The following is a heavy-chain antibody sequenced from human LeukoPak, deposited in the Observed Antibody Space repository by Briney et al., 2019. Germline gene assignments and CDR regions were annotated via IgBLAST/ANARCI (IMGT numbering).Heavy chain of an antibody. CDR3: AAARRTYRNFDY. D-gene: IGHD6-6*01. J-gene: IGHJ4*02. CDR2: IRNRVNSHTT. Sequence: GGSLRLSCAASGFTFSDHYMDWVRQAPGKGLEWVARIRNRVNSHTTEYAASAKGRFTISRDDAKNSLYLQMNSLKTEDTAVYYCAAARRTYRNFDYWGQGTLVTVSS. V-gene: IGHV3-72*01. CDR1: GFTFSDHY.